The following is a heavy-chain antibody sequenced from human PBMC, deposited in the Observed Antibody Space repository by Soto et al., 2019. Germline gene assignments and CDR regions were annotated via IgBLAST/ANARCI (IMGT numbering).Heavy chain of an antibody. V-gene: IGHV5-51*01. CDR2: ISPGDSET. CDR3: TRHYTSGNDYPGIY. CDR1: GYSFINYW. D-gene: IGHD3-10*01. Sequence: PGESLKIPWKVSGYSFINYWIGWIRQMPGKGLEWMGIISPGDSETRYSPSFQGQVTISADKSISTAYLQWNSLKASDTAMYYCTRHYTSGNDYPGIYWGQGTLVTVSS. J-gene: IGHJ4*02.